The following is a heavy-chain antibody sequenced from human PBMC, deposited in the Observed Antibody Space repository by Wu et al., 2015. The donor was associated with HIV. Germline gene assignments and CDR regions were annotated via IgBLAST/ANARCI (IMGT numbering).Heavy chain of an antibody. CDR2: FDPDDDET. Sequence: QAQLVQSGAEVRKPGASVKVSCKVSGYRLTELSIHWVRQAPGKGLEWMGGFDPDDDETIFAHNFQGRVTMPEDTSTDTAYMELNSLRSEDTAVYYCAASDSSGFGVDAFDVWGQGTLVTVSS. J-gene: IGHJ3*01. CDR3: AASDSSGFGVDAFDV. CDR1: GYRLTELS. V-gene: IGHV1-24*01. D-gene: IGHD3-3*01.